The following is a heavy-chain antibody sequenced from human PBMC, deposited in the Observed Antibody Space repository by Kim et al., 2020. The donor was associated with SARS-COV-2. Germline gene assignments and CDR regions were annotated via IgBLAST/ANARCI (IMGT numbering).Heavy chain of an antibody. CDR3: TRSYIAGSDDAYFDL. D-gene: IGHD6-13*01. J-gene: IGHJ2*01. Sequence: GGSLRLSCTASGFTFSNYAMNWVRQAPGKGLEWVGFIRSKAYGGTTEYAASVKGRFTISRDDSKSIAYLQMSSLKTDDTGVYYCTRSYIAGSDDAYFDLWGRGTLVTVSS. V-gene: IGHV3-49*04. CDR1: GFTFSNYA. CDR2: IRSKAYGGTT.